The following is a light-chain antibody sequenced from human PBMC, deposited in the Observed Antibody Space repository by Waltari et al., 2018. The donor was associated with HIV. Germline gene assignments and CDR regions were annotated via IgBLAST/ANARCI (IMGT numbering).Light chain of an antibody. V-gene: IGLV2-14*01. CDR2: DFS. CDR1: SSDGGIYNS. J-gene: IGLJ1*01. CDR3: SSYTSTSPYV. Sequence: QSALTQPASVSGSPGQSITITCSGTSSDGGIYNSVHWNQQHPGKAPKLMIYDFSKRPSRVSYRCSGSKSCNTASLTISGPQAEDESDYSCSSYTSTSPYVFGTGTKVTVL.